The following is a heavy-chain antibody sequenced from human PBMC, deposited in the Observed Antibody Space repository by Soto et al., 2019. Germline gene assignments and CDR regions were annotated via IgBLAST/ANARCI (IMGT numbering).Heavy chain of an antibody. CDR1: GGTFSSYA. J-gene: IGHJ4*02. CDR3: AKGESSSWYERIGWQWLVGRLDY. Sequence: QVQLVQSGAEVKKPGSSVKVSCKASGGTFSSYAISWVRQAPGQGLEWMGGIIPIFGTANYAQKFQGRVTITADESTSTAYMELSSLRSEDTAVYYCAKGESSSWYERIGWQWLVGRLDYWGQGTLVTVSS. D-gene: IGHD6-13*01. CDR2: IIPIFGTA. V-gene: IGHV1-69*01.